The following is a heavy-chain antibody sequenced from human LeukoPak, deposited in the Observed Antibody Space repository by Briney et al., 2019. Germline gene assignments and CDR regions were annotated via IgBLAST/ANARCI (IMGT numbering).Heavy chain of an antibody. CDR3: ASLNLYNSSGWY. Sequence: SETLSLTCAVYGGSFSGYYWSWTRQPPGKGLEWIGEINHSGSTNYNPSLKSRVTISVDTSKNQFSLKLSSVTAADTAVYCCASLNLYNSSGWYWGQGTLVTVSS. D-gene: IGHD6-19*01. J-gene: IGHJ4*02. CDR1: GGSFSGYY. CDR2: INHSGST. V-gene: IGHV4-34*01.